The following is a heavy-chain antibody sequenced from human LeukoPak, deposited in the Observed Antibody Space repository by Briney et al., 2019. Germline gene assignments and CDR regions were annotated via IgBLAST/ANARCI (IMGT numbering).Heavy chain of an antibody. V-gene: IGHV4-30-2*01. D-gene: IGHD3-3*01. J-gene: IGHJ3*02. Sequence: SETLSLTCTVSGGSISSGGYYWSWIRQPPGKGLEWIGYIYHGGSTYYNPSLKSRVTISVDRSKNQFSLKLSSVTAADTAVYYCARENYDFWSGPDAFDIWGQGTMVTVSS. CDR3: ARENYDFWSGPDAFDI. CDR2: IYHGGST. CDR1: GGSISSGGYY.